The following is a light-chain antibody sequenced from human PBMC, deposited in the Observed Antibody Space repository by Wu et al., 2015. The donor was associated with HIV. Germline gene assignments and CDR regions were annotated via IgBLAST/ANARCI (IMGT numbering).Light chain of an antibody. CDR2: GAS. J-gene: IGKJ4*01. CDR3: QQYNDSAPLT. V-gene: IGKV3-15*01. Sequence: EIVMSQSPATLSVSPGERVTLSCRASQSVSSNLAWYQQKPGQAPRLLISGASTRATGIPARFSGSGSGTEFTLTISSMQSEDFAVYYCQQYNDSAPLTFGGGTKVEIK. CDR1: QSVSSN.